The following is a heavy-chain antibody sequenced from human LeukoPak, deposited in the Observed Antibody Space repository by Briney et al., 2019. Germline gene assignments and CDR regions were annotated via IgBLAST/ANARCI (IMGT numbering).Heavy chain of an antibody. V-gene: IGHV1-8*01. CDR1: GYTFTSYD. J-gene: IGHJ4*02. D-gene: IGHD3-3*01. CDR2: MNPNSGNT. CDR3: ARGTGGFLEWLGPDYYFDY. Sequence: ASVKVSCKASGYTFTSYDINWVRQATGQGLEWMGWMNPNSGNTGYAQKLQGRVTMTTDTSTSTAYMELRSLRSDDTAVYYCARGTGGFLEWLGPDYYFDYWGQGTLVTVSS.